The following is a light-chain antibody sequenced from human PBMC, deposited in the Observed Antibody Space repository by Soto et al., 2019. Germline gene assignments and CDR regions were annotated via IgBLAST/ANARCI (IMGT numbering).Light chain of an antibody. CDR3: CSYAGSSYVV. CDR2: AVS. V-gene: IGLV2-23*02. J-gene: IGLJ2*01. CDR1: TSDVGTYDL. Sequence: QSALTQPASVSGSPGQSITISCTGTTSDVGTYDLVSWYQQHPGKAPKLMIYAVSERPSGVSNRFSGSKSGNTASLTISGLQAEDEADYYCCSYAGSSYVVFGGGTKLTVL.